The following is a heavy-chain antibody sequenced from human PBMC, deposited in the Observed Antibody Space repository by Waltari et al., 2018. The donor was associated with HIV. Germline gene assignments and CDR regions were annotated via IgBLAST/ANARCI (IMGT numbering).Heavy chain of an antibody. CDR1: GGPVSTSSSF. CDR3: ARHALRVGAAYWNFDL. Sequence: QLQLQESGPGLVKPSETLSHTCTASGGPVSTSSSFWGWIRQPPGKGLEWIGRIYSTGRAYYNPSLKSRGTISVDTSKNQFSLKVTSVTAADTAVYYCARHALRVGAAYWNFDLWGRGTLVTVSS. V-gene: IGHV4-39*01. CDR2: IYSTGRA. J-gene: IGHJ2*01. D-gene: IGHD1-26*01.